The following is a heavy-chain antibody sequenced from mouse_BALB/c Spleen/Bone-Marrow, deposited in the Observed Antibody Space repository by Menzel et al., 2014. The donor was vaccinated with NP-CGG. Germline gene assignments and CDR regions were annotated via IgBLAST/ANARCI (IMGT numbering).Heavy chain of an antibody. CDR2: IRNXXXXYTT. CDR1: GFTFTXXY. V-gene: IGHV7-3*02. J-gene: IGHJ1*01. CDR3: ARDINYGYYWYFDV. Sequence: MXSGGGLVQPGGSXXXXXATSGFTFTXXYMSWVRQPPGKALEWLGFIRNXXXXYTTEYSASVKGRFTISRDNSQSIXXLXXXTXXXEDSXTYYCARDINYGYYWYFDVWGAGXTVTVSS. D-gene: IGHD2-2*01.